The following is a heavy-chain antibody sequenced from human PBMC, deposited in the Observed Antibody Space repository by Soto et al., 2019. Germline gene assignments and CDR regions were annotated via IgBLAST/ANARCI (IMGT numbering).Heavy chain of an antibody. CDR1: GYPVTSYG. D-gene: IGHD1-26*01. CDR3: ARDPVGPAWFDP. Sequence: GASVKVSCKASGYPVTSYGISWVRQAPGQGLEWMGWINTYNGNTNYAQKLQGRVTMTTDTSTSTAYMELRSLRSDDTAVYYCARDPVGPAWFDPWSQGTLVTVSS. J-gene: IGHJ5*02. CDR2: INTYNGNT. V-gene: IGHV1-18*01.